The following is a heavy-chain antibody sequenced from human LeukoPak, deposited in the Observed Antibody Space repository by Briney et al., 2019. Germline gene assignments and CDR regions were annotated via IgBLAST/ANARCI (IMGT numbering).Heavy chain of an antibody. V-gene: IGHV4-38-2*01. CDR3: ARVMAEDITQDQENYYDSSAYYHYFDY. CDR2: IYHSGST. CDR1: GYSISSYYY. J-gene: IGHJ4*02. Sequence: KPSETLSLTCAVSGYSISSYYYWGWIRQPPGKGLEWIGSIYHSGSTSYNPSLESRVTISIDTSKNQFSLNLSSVTAADTAVYYCARVMAEDITQDQENYYDSSAYYHYFDYWGQGTLVTVSS. D-gene: IGHD3-22*01.